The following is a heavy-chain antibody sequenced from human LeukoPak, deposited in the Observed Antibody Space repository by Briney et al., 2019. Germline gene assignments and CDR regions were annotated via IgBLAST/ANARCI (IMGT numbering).Heavy chain of an antibody. V-gene: IGHV3-48*03. D-gene: IGHD2-2*01. CDR1: GFTFSIYE. Sequence: GGSLRLSCAASGFTFSIYEMNWVRQAPGKGLEWISYISSSGSTIYYEDSVKGRFTISRDNAKNSLYLQMNSLRAEDTAVYYCARETDSTLFDYWGQGTPVTVPS. J-gene: IGHJ4*02. CDR2: ISSSGSTI. CDR3: ARETDSTLFDY.